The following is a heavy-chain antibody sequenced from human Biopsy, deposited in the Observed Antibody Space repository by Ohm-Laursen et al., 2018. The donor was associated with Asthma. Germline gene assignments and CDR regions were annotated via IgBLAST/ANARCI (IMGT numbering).Heavy chain of an antibody. CDR1: SGPGGYMRSGNYY. Sequence: GTLSLTCSLSSGPGGYMRSGNYYWGWIRQPPGKGLEWIGSIYYSGTTHYNPSLESRVTVSADTSKNQFSLKLTSVTAADTAVYYCVRGSSSWHHGPFHYYYGLDVWGQGTTATVSS. V-gene: IGHV4-39*01. CDR3: VRGSSSWHHGPFHYYYGLDV. D-gene: IGHD6-13*01. CDR2: IYYSGTT. J-gene: IGHJ6*02.